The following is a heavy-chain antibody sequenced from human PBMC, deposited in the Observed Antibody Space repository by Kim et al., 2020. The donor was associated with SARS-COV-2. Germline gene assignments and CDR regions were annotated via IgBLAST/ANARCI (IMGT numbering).Heavy chain of an antibody. D-gene: IGHD4-17*01. J-gene: IGHJ2*01. CDR2: ISSSGSTI. Sequence: GGSLRLSCAASGFTFSDYYMSWIRQAPGKGLEWVSYISSSGSTIYYADSVKGRFTISRDNAKNSLYLQMNSLRAEDTAVYYCASQLGTYGDYVGYFDLWGRGTLVTVSS. CDR3: ASQLGTYGDYVGYFDL. V-gene: IGHV3-11*01. CDR1: GFTFSDYY.